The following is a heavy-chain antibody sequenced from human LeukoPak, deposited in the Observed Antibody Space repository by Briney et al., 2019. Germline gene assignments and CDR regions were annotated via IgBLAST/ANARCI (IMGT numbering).Heavy chain of an antibody. CDR3: ARSIVVVVAATGWFDP. V-gene: IGHV4-39*07. CDR2: IYYSGTT. J-gene: IGHJ5*02. CDR1: GASISTIISY. D-gene: IGHD2-15*01. Sequence: SETLSLTCTVSGASISTIISYWGWIRQTPGKGLEWIGTIYYSGTTYYNPSLESRVTISIDTSKNQFSVKLTSVTAADTAVYYCARSIVVVVAATGWFDPWGQGTLVTVSS.